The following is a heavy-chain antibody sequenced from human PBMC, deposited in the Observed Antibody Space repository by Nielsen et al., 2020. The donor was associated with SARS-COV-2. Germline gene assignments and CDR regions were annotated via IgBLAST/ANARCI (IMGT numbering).Heavy chain of an antibody. D-gene: IGHD2-2*03. Sequence: GGSLRLSCAASGFTFDDYGMSWVRRAPGKGLEWVSGINWNGGRTGYADSVKGRFTISRDNAKNSLYLQMNSLRAEDTALYYCARNHGFPFDYWGQGTLVTVSS. CDR3: ARNHGFPFDY. J-gene: IGHJ4*02. V-gene: IGHV3-20*04. CDR1: GFTFDDYG. CDR2: INWNGGRT.